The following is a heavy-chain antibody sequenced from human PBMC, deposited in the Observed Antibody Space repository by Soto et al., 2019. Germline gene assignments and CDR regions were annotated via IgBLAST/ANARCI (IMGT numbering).Heavy chain of an antibody. CDR3: AKARMVYATLYYFDY. CDR2: ISGSGSST. D-gene: IGHD2-8*01. CDR1: GFTFSSYA. J-gene: IGHJ4*02. V-gene: IGHV3-23*01. Sequence: EVQLLESGGGLVQPGGSLRLSCAASGFTFSSYAMSWVRQAPGKGLEWVSAISGSGSSTYYADSVKGRFTISRDNSKNTLYLQMNSLIAEDTAVYYCAKARMVYATLYYFDYWGQGTLVTVSS.